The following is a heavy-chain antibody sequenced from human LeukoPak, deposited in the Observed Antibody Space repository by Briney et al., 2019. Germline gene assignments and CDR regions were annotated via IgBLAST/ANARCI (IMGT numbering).Heavy chain of an antibody. CDR2: IYYSGST. CDR3: ARVDHYYDSSGSPLLNAFDI. D-gene: IGHD3-22*01. Sequence: PSETLSLTCIVSGGSISSSSYYWGWIRQPPGKGLEWIGSIYYSGSTYYNPSLKSRVTISVDTSKNQFSLKLSSVTAADTAVYYCARVDHYYDSSGSPLLNAFDIWGQGTMVTVSS. CDR1: GGSISSSSYY. V-gene: IGHV4-39*07. J-gene: IGHJ3*02.